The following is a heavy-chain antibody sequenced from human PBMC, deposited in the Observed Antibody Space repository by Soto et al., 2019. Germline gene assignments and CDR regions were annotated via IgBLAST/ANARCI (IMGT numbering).Heavy chain of an antibody. CDR1: GGMFRIYA. V-gene: IGHV1-69*13. D-gene: IGHD4-17*01. CDR3: ARERSHDYGDYYFDY. J-gene: IGHJ4*02. CDR2: INPIFGTA. Sequence: SVEVSCKASGGMFRIYASRWVRQAPGQGLEWMGGINPIFGTANYAQKFQGRVTITADESTSTAYMELSSLRSEDTAVYYCARERSHDYGDYYFDYWGQGTLVT.